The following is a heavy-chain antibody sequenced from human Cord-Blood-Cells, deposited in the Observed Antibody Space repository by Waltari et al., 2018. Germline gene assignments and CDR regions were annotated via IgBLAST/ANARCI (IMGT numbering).Heavy chain of an antibody. CDR3: ARGPIFGVVINWFDP. CDR1: GGSFSGYY. V-gene: IGHV4-34*01. Sequence: QVQLQQWGAGLLKPSETLSLTCAVYGGSFSGYYWSWIRQPPGKGLEWIGEINHSGSTNYNPSLKSRGTISVDTSKNQFSLKLSSVTAADTAVYYCARGPIFGVVINWFDPWGQGTLVTVSS. J-gene: IGHJ5*02. CDR2: INHSGST. D-gene: IGHD3-3*01.